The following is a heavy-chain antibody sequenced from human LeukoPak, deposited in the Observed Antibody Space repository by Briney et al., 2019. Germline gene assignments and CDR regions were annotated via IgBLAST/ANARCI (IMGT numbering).Heavy chain of an antibody. CDR3: ARDFFPYYYDSSGYYSPSAFNI. J-gene: IGHJ3*02. Sequence: PGGSLRLSCAASGFTFSTYSMNWIRQAPGKGLEWVSYISSSGSTRYFADSVKGRFTISRDNAKNSLYLQMNSLRAEDTAVYYCARDFFPYYYDSSGYYSPSAFNIWGQGTMVTVSS. CDR2: ISSSGSTR. D-gene: IGHD3-22*01. V-gene: IGHV3-48*04. CDR1: GFTFSTYS.